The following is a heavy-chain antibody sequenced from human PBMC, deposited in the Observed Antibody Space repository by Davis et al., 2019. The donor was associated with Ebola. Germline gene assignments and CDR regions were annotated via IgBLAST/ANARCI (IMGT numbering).Heavy chain of an antibody. D-gene: IGHD6-19*01. CDR3: GLTTLPVADPVHFDY. V-gene: IGHV3-21*04. CDR1: GFTFSSYS. J-gene: IGHJ4*02. Sequence: GGSLRLSCAASGFTFSSYSMNWVRQAPGKGLEWVSSISSSSSYIYYADSVKGRFTISRDNAKHSLYLQMNSLKASDTAMYYCGLTTLPVADPVHFDYWGQGVMVTVSS. CDR2: ISSSSSYI.